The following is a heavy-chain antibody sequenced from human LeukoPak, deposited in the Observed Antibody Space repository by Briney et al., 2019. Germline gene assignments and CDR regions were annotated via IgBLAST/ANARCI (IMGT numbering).Heavy chain of an antibody. D-gene: IGHD6-19*01. J-gene: IGHJ4*02. V-gene: IGHV4-38-2*01. CDR2: IYHSGST. CDR3: ARVVAVAGTPYFDY. CDR1: GYSISSGYY. Sequence: SETLSLTCAVSGYSISSGYYWGWIRQPPGKGLEWIGSIYHSGSTYYNPSLKSRVTISVDTSKNQFSLELSSVTAADTAVYYCARVVAVAGTPYFDYWGQGTLVTVSS.